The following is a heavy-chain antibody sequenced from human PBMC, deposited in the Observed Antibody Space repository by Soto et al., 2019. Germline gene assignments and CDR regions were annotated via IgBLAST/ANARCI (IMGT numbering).Heavy chain of an antibody. V-gene: IGHV3-23*01. CDR2: ISGPGSST. J-gene: IGHJ6*02. Sequence: GGSLRLSCAAPGLSFSTYAMYWVRQAPGQGLEWVSAISGPGSSTYYADSVKGRFTISRDNSKNMLYLQMDSLRAEDTAVYYCAKNLASEGGSLYYYAMDVWGQGTTVTVSS. CDR3: AKNLASEGGSLYYYAMDV. D-gene: IGHD5-12*01. CDR1: GLSFSTYA.